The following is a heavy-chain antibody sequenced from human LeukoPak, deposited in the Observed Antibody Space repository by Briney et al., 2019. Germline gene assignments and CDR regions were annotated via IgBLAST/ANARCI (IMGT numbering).Heavy chain of an antibody. D-gene: IGHD6-6*01. CDR2: VNPKDGET. CDR1: GYTFTDYY. J-gene: IGHJ6*03. CDR3: ATDSSSSSGDYYYYYMDV. Sequence: ASVKVSCKASGYTFTDYYMHWVQQAPGKGLEWMGLVNPKDGETIYAEKFQGRVTITADTSTDTAYMELSSLRSEDTAVYYCATDSSSSSGDYYYYYMDVWGKGTTVTVSS. V-gene: IGHV1-69-2*01.